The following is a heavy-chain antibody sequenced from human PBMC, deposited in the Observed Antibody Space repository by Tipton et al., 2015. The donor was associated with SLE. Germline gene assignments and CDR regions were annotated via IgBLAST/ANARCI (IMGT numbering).Heavy chain of an antibody. CDR1: GFTFDDYN. CDR3: AKDFHYGFDP. CDR2: ISWDGTTT. V-gene: IGHV3-43*01. J-gene: IGHJ3*01. Sequence: GSLRLSCAASGFTFDDYNMHWVRQAPGKGLEWVSLISWDGTTTYYADSVKGRFTMSRDNTKNSLYLQMNSLSSDDAALYFCAKDFHYGFDPWGQGTMVTVSS.